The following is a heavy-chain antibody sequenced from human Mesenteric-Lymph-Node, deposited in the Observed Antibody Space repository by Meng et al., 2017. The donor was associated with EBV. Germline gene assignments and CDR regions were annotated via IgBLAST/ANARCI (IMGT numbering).Heavy chain of an antibody. Sequence: QVQLQESGPGLVKPSQTLSLTCTVSGGSVSSGNNYWIWIRQPPGKGLEWIGYIYYSGRTYYNPSLESRVTMSVDTSKNQFSLKLSSVTAADTAVYYCARGFQQTIDYWGQGTLVTVSS. J-gene: IGHJ4*02. D-gene: IGHD6-13*01. V-gene: IGHV4-30-4*01. CDR1: GGSVSSGNNY. CDR2: IYYSGRT. CDR3: ARGFQQTIDY.